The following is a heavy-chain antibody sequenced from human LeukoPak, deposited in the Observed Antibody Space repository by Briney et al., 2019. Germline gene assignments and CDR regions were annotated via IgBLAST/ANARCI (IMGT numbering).Heavy chain of an antibody. Sequence: GGSLRLSCVASGFIFDDYAMHWVRQAPGKGLEWVAGISWNSGSIGYTDSVKGRFTISRDSAKNSLYLQMNSLRAEDTALYYCAKGGLNYDFWSGYYFDYWGQGTLVTVSS. CDR2: ISWNSGSI. J-gene: IGHJ4*02. CDR1: GFIFDDYA. D-gene: IGHD3-3*01. V-gene: IGHV3-9*01. CDR3: AKGGLNYDFWSGYYFDY.